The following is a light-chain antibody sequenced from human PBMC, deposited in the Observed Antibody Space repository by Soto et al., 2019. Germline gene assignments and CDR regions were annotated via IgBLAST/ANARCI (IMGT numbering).Light chain of an antibody. V-gene: IGLV1-47*01. CDR1: SSNIGTNY. CDR3: AAWDDSLSGREV. CDR2: RDN. Sequence: QSVLTQPPTASGTPGPRVTISCSGSSSNIGTNYVYCYQQLPGAAPKLLIHRDNQRPSGVPDRFSGSKSGTSASLAISGLRSEEEADYYCAAWDDSLSGREVFGGGTKLTVL. J-gene: IGLJ3*02.